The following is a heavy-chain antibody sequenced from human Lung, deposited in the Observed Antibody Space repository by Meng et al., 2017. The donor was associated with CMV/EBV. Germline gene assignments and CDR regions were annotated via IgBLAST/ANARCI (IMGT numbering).Heavy chain of an antibody. CDR1: GFTFSTYN. CDR3: GRVPGLGMSFYYGLDA. D-gene: IGHD7-27*01. J-gene: IGHJ6*04. V-gene: IGHV3-21*06. CDR2: ISSSSNYI. Sequence: GXXKISXAASGFTFSTYNMNWVRQAPGKGLEWVSSISSSSNYIYYADSVKGRFTISRANARNSLFLQMNSLRAEDTAVYYCGRVPGLGMSFYYGLDAWGGGTRVTSPQ.